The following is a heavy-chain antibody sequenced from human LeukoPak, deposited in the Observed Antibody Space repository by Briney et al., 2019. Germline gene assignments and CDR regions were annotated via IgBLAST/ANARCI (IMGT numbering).Heavy chain of an antibody. CDR1: GGSIDNSNGYF. D-gene: IGHD1-26*01. J-gene: IGHJ4*02. CDR2: ISYVGQT. CDR3: ARLVYSDPKYFDY. Sequence: PSETLSLSCTVSGGSIDNSNGYFWVWLRQPPGKGLEWIGSISYVGQTFYNSSLESRVTLSVDRSRNQFSLRLRSVTAADTAVFYCARLVYSDPKYFDYWGQGSLVSVSS. V-gene: IGHV4-39*01.